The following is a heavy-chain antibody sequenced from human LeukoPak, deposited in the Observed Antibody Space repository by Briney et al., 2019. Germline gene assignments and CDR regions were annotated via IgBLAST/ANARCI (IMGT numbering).Heavy chain of an antibody. V-gene: IGHV5-51*01. J-gene: IGHJ4*02. CDR2: IYPGDSDT. Sequence: GESLKISCKGSGYSFTSYWIGWVRQVPGKGLEWMGIIYPGDSDTRYSPSFQGQVTISADKSISTAYLQWSSLKASDTAMYYCARRNYYDSEGFDYWGQGTLVTVSS. CDR1: GYSFTSYW. D-gene: IGHD3-22*01. CDR3: ARRNYYDSEGFDY.